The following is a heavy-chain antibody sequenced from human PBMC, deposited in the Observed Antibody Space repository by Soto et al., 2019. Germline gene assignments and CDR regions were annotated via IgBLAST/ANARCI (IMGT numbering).Heavy chain of an antibody. J-gene: IGHJ6*02. CDR1: RFSLDTYW. Sequence: EVHLVESGGGLVQPGESLRLSCPASRFSLDTYWMHWVRQIPWQGLVWVSRISPDATTTTYEDSVKGRFTVSRDTAKNTLYRQMNSLRSVDTAVHYWGSEQSGYDHCEYYYHGVADCGPGINVTVSS. V-gene: IGHV3-74*03. D-gene: IGHD5-12*01. CDR2: ISPDATTT. CDR3: GSEQSGYDHCEYYYHGVAD.